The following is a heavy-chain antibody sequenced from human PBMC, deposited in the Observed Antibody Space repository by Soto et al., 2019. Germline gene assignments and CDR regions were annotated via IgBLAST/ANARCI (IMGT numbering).Heavy chain of an antibody. J-gene: IGHJ5*02. CDR1: GGSISSSSYY. CDR2: IYYSGST. Sequence: NPSETLSLTCTVSGGSISSSSYYWGWIRQPPGKGLEWIGSIYYSGSTYYNPSLKSRVTISVDTSKNQCSLKLSSVTAADTAVYYCARQYYAFWSGYYHDQNWFDPWGQGTLVTVSS. V-gene: IGHV4-39*01. D-gene: IGHD3-3*01. CDR3: ARQYYAFWSGYYHDQNWFDP.